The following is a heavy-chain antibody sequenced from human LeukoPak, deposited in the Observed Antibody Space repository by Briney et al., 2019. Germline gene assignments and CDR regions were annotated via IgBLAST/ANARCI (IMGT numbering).Heavy chain of an antibody. J-gene: IGHJ5*02. CDR3: ARAFSSAWYMNWFDP. V-gene: IGHV4-38-2*01. Sequence: GSLRLSCAASGFTFSSYAMSWIRQPPGKGLEWIGSIYANGSTYYNPSLKSRVTISMDTSKNEFSLKLTSVTAADTAVYYCARAFSSAWYMNWFDPWGQGTLVTVSS. CDR2: IYANGST. D-gene: IGHD6-19*01. CDR1: GFTFSSYA.